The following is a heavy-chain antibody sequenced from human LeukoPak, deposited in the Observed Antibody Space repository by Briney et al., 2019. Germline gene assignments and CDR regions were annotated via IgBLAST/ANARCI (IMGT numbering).Heavy chain of an antibody. CDR1: GYTFTGYY. V-gene: IGHV1-2*02. Sequence: GASVKVSCKASGYTFTGYYMHWVRQAPGQGLEWMGWINPNSGGTNYAQKFQGRVTMTRGTSISTAYMELSRLRSDDTAVYYCAREDYYDSSGYYISDYWGQGTLVTVSS. J-gene: IGHJ4*02. CDR3: AREDYYDSSGYYISDY. D-gene: IGHD3-22*01. CDR2: INPNSGGT.